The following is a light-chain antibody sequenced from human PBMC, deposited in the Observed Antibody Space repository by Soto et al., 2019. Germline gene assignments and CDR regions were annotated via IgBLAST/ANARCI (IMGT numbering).Light chain of an antibody. J-gene: IGLJ2*01. Sequence: SSVLTQPPSVSVAPGQTARITCGGTNIGSKSVHWYQQKPGQAPVLVVYDDSDRPSGIPERFSGSNSGNTATLTISRVEAGDEADYYCQVWDSSSDPPVVFGGGTQLTVL. CDR3: QVWDSSSDPPVV. CDR2: DDS. V-gene: IGLV3-21*02. CDR1: NIGSKS.